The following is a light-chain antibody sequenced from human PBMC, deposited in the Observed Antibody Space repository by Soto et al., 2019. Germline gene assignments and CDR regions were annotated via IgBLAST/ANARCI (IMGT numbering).Light chain of an antibody. J-gene: IGKJ1*01. CDR3: LQALQTPRT. Sequence: MTQSPSSLSASVGDRVTTTCRESQSISSYLAWYQQKRGQAPRLXIYGASSRDTGIPDRFSGSGSGTDFTLKVSRVEAEDVGVYYCLQALQTPRTFGQGTKVDIK. V-gene: IGKV3D-15*01. CDR2: GAS. CDR1: QSISSY.